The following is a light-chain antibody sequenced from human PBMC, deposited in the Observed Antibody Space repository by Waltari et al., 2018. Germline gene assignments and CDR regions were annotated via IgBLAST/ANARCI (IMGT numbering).Light chain of an antibody. CDR2: EVS. Sequence: QSALTQAPSASGSPGQSVTISCTGTSSDVGGYNYVSWYQQHPGKAPKLIIYEVSKRPSGVPDRFSGSRSGNAASLTVSGRQAEAEADYYCSSYAGRNIVYVFGSGTKVTVL. CDR1: SSDVGGYNY. J-gene: IGLJ1*01. V-gene: IGLV2-8*01. CDR3: SSYAGRNIVYV.